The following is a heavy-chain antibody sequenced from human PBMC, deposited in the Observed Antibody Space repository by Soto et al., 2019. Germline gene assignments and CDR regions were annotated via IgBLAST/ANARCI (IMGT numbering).Heavy chain of an antibody. Sequence: GGSLRLSCVGSGCTFSKTWMTWVRQVPGKGLEWVGRNKSKTDGGTTGYAAPVKGRFTISRDDSEATLFLQMNTLKTEDTAVYYCAKVKAESSADASLEYWGPGTVVS. CDR1: GCTFSKTW. V-gene: IGHV3-15*01. CDR3: AKVKAESSADASLEY. CDR2: NKSKTDGGTT. J-gene: IGHJ4*02. D-gene: IGHD3-3*01.